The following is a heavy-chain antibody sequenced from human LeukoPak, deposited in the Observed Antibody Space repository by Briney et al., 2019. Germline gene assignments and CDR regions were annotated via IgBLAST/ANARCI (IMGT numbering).Heavy chain of an antibody. Sequence: SETLSLTCTVSSGSINSGSINSGNYYWSWIRQPPGKGLEWIGYILHSGSTYYNPSLKSRVTLSVDRSKNQFSLRLSSVTAADTAVYYCAREVSGSYYEVRADFDYWGQGTLVTVSS. CDR2: ILHSGST. CDR1: SGSINSGSINSGNYY. V-gene: IGHV4-30-2*01. J-gene: IGHJ4*02. D-gene: IGHD1-26*01. CDR3: AREVSGSYYEVRADFDY.